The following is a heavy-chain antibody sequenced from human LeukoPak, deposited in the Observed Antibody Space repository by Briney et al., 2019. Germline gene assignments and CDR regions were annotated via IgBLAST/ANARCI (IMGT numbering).Heavy chain of an antibody. CDR2: VHQSGVT. J-gene: IGHJ4*02. V-gene: IGHV4-4*02. CDR3: AENGPWSLKY. D-gene: IGHD2-15*01. Sequence: PSETLSFTCAVSGGFISNINWWSWVRQPPGRGLEWIGEVHQSGVTNYNPSLKSRVTISLDKSNNQFSLKLNSVTAADTAVYFCAENGPWSLKYWGQGTLVTVSS. CDR1: GGFISNINW.